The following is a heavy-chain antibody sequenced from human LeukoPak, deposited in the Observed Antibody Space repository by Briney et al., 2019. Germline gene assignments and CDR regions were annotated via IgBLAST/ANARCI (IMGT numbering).Heavy chain of an antibody. CDR3: ARRLGRKFGERFYYYHYMDV. J-gene: IGHJ6*03. V-gene: IGHV4-34*01. D-gene: IGHD3-10*01. CDR1: GGSFSGYY. Sequence: SETLSLTCAAYGGSFSGYYWSWIRQPPGKGLEWIGEMKHSGSTNYNPSLKSRVTISVDTSKNQFSLRLSSVTATDTAVYYCARRLGRKFGERFYYYHYMDVWGKGTTVTISS. CDR2: MKHSGST.